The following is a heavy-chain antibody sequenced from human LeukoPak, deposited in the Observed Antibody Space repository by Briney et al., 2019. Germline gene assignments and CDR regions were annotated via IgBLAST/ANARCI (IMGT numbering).Heavy chain of an antibody. Sequence: LGESLKISCKGSGYSFTSYWIGWVRQMPGKGLEWMGIIYPGDSDTRYSPSFQGQVTISADKSISTAYLQWSSLKASDTAIYYCARLLDLVGARAFDIWGQGTMVTVSS. CDR3: ARLLDLVGARAFDI. J-gene: IGHJ3*02. V-gene: IGHV5-51*01. CDR2: IYPGDSDT. D-gene: IGHD1-26*01. CDR1: GYSFTSYW.